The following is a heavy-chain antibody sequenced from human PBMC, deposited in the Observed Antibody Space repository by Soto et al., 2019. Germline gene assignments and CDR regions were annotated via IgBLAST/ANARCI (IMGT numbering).Heavy chain of an antibody. CDR2: IYHSGST. D-gene: IGHD3-10*01. CDR3: AREGSYLDYYHYGTDV. Sequence: QVQLQESGPGLVKASGTLSLTCAVSASSISSSNLWTWVRQPPGKGLEWIGEIYHSGSTNYNPSLKSRVTISVDEFKKQFSLNLISVTAADTDVYYCAREGSYLDYYHYGTDVWGPGTTVTVSS. J-gene: IGHJ6*02. CDR1: ASSISSSNL. V-gene: IGHV4-4*02.